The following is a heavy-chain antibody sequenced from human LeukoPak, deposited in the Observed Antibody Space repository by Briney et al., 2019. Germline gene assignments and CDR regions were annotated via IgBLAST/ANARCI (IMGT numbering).Heavy chain of an antibody. CDR2: INPSGGST. V-gene: IGHV1-46*01. CDR1: GYTLTSYD. J-gene: IGHJ5*02. D-gene: IGHD3-22*01. Sequence: ASVKVSCKASGYTLTSYDINWVRQAPGQGLQWMGIINPSGGSTSYAQKFQGRITMTRDTSTSTVYMELSSLRSEDTAMYYCARAGNNYGWFDPWGQGTLVTVSS. CDR3: ARAGNNYGWFDP.